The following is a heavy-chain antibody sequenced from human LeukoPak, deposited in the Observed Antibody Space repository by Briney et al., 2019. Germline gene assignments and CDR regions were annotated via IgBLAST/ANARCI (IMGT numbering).Heavy chain of an antibody. CDR1: GFTFSSYE. V-gene: IGHV3-48*03. CDR2: ISSSGSTI. J-gene: IGHJ4*02. D-gene: IGHD6-19*01. CDR3: ARGGWAVAGTFYFDY. Sequence: GGSLRLSCAASGFTFSSYEMNWVRQAPGKGLEWVSYISSSGSTIYYADSVNGRFTISRDNAKNSLYLQMNSLRAEDTAVYYCARGGWAVAGTFYFDYWGQGTLVTVS.